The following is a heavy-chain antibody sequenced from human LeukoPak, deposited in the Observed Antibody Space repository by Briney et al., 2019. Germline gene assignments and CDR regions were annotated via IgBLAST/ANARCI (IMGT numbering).Heavy chain of an antibody. CDR1: GFTFSSYL. D-gene: IGHD4-17*01. CDR2: IKQDGSEK. J-gene: IGHJ4*02. CDR3: AREVTTVPDY. V-gene: IGHV3-7*01. Sequence: GGSLRLSCAASGFTFSSYLMTWVRQAPGKGLEWVANIKQDGSEKYYVDSVKGRFTISRDNSKNTLYLQMNSLRAEDTAVYYCAREVTTVPDYWGQGTLVTVSS.